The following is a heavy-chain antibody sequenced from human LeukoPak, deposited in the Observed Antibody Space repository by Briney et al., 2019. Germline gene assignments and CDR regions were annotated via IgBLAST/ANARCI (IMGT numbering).Heavy chain of an antibody. Sequence: SVKVSCKASGGTFSSYAISWVRQAPGQGLEWMGGIIPIFGTANYAQKFQGRVTITTDESTSTAYMELSSLRSEDTAVYYCASDVLRYFDWSNAFDIWGQGTMVTVSS. CDR2: IIPIFGTA. CDR1: GGTFSSYA. CDR3: ASDVLRYFDWSNAFDI. V-gene: IGHV1-69*05. D-gene: IGHD3-9*01. J-gene: IGHJ3*02.